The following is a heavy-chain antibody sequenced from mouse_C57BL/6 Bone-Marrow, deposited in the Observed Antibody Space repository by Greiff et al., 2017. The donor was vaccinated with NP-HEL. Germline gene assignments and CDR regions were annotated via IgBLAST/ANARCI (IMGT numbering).Heavy chain of an antibody. J-gene: IGHJ2*01. CDR2: IYPGGGYT. D-gene: IGHD1-1*01. CDR3: ARKDYYGSSYAYYFDY. CDR1: GYTFTNYW. V-gene: IGHV1-63*01. Sequence: QVQLKQPGAELVRPGTSVKMSCKASGYTFTNYWIGWAKQRPGHGLEWIGDIYPGGGYTNYNEKFKGKATLTADKSSSTAYMQFSSLTSEDSAIYYCARKDYYGSSYAYYFDYWGQGTTLTVSS.